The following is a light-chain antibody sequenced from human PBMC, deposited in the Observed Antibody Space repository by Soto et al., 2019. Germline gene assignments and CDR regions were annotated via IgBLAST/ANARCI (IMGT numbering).Light chain of an antibody. CDR3: QQYGSSSIT. CDR2: GAS. J-gene: IGKJ5*01. CDR1: QSVSSSY. V-gene: IGKV3-20*01. Sequence: EIVLTQSPGTLSLSLGERATLSFRASQSVSSSYLAWYQQKPGQAPRLLIYGASSRATGIPDRFSGSGSGTDFTLTISRLEPEDFAVYYCQQYGSSSITFGQGTRLEIK.